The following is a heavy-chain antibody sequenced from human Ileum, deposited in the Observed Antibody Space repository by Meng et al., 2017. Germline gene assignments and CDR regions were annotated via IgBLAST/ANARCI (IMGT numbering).Heavy chain of an antibody. CDR2: ITPRCTYT. J-gene: IGHJ4*02. D-gene: IGHD3-10*01. CDR1: GFTFSTFA. Sequence: GESLKISCAASGFTFSTFAMNWVRQARGKGVEYVSSITPRCTYTYYAGSVRGRFTISRDDAENSLSLQMNSLSAEDTAIYYCTREDFGGVDYWGQGTLVTVSS. V-gene: IGHV3-21*01. CDR3: TREDFGGVDY.